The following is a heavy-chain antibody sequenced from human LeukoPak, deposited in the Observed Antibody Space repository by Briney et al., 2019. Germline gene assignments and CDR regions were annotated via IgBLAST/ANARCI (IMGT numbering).Heavy chain of an antibody. D-gene: IGHD6-19*01. CDR3: ARDLRIAVAGSDDY. Sequence: GGSLRLSCAVSGLTFRSYSMNWVREAPGKGREWVSSISSSWSYIYYADSVNGRSTISRDNAKNSLYLQMNSLRAEDTAVYYCARDLRIAVAGSDDYWGQGTLVTVSS. V-gene: IGHV3-21*01. CDR1: GLTFRSYS. CDR2: ISSSWSYI. J-gene: IGHJ4*02.